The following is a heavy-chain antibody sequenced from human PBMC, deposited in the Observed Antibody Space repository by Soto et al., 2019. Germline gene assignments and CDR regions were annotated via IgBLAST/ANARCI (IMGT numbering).Heavy chain of an antibody. J-gene: IGHJ6*04. CDR2: IQSGGPT. V-gene: IGHV3-66*01. D-gene: IGHD2-15*01. CDR3: ARDDAPCDCGRCYGVPLDV. CDR1: GFTVSSKY. Sequence: EVQLVESGGGLVQPGGSLRLSCAASGFTVSSKYMSWVRQAPGKGLEWVSLIQSGGPTYYADSVKGRFTISRDTSENTVHLQMDSLRAEDTAVYYCARDDAPCDCGRCYGVPLDVWGKATTVTVSS.